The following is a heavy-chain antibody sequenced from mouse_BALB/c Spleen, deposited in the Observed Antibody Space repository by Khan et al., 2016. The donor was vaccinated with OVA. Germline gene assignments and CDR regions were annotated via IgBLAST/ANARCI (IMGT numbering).Heavy chain of an antibody. CDR3: ARQPYYHYYVVDY. V-gene: IGHV2-6-1*01. CDR2: IWSDGSQ. CDR1: GFSLTSYG. J-gene: IGHJ4*01. D-gene: IGHD2-10*01. Sequence: QVQLKQSGPGLVAPSQSLSITCTISGFSLTSYGVHWVRQPPGKGLVWLVVIWSDGSQTYYSDLKSRLSISKDNSKSQAFLKMNSLQTDDTDMYYCARQPYYHYYVVDYWGQGTSVTVSS.